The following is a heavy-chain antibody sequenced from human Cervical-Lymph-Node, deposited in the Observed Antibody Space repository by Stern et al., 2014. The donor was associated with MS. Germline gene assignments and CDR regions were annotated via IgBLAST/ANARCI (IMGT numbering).Heavy chain of an antibody. V-gene: IGHV1-69*01. CDR1: GGSFSNYG. CDR3: ASPYSTGWYSGYYQH. D-gene: IGHD6-19*01. CDR2: SIPLFGTA. J-gene: IGHJ1*01. Sequence: VQLVESGAEVKKPGSSVKVSCKASGGSFSNYGVSWVRQAPGQGLEWMGESIPLFGTANYAQKFQGRVTITADESTSTSYMELSSLISEDTAVYFCASPYSTGWYSGYYQHWGQGTLLTVSS.